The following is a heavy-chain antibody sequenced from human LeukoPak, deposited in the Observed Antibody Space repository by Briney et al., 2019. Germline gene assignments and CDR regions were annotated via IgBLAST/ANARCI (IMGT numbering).Heavy chain of an antibody. CDR3: ARGDSDMDV. CDR2: ITAGSSTT. D-gene: IGHD3-22*01. V-gene: IGHV3-48*04. J-gene: IGHJ6*03. CDR1: GFTFSSYS. Sequence: GGSLRLSCAASGFTFSSYSMNWVRQAPGKGREWVSYITAGSSTTYYADSVKGRFTVSRDNAKNSLYLQMNSLRAEDTAMYYCARGDSDMDVWGKGTTVTVSS.